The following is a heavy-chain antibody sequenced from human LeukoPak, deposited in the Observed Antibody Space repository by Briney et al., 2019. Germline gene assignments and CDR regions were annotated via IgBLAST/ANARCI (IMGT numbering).Heavy chain of an antibody. J-gene: IGHJ4*02. Sequence: QPGGSLRLSCAASGFTFSSYSMSWVRQAPGKGLEWVSAISGSGSSTYYADSVKGRFTISRDNSKNTLYLQMNSLRAEDTAVYYCARGGVVSGENYFDYWGQGTLVTVSS. D-gene: IGHD2-2*01. CDR2: ISGSGSST. CDR1: GFTFSSYS. CDR3: ARGGVVSGENYFDY. V-gene: IGHV3-23*01.